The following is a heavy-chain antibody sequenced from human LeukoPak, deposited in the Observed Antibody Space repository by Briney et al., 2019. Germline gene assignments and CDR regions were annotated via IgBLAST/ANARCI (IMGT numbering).Heavy chain of an antibody. CDR3: ARSIAARLSYYGMDV. D-gene: IGHD6-6*01. J-gene: IGHJ6*02. CDR2: MNPNSGNT. Sequence: GASVKVSCKASGYTFTSYDINWVRQATGQGLEWMGWMNPNSGNTGYAQKFQGRVTMTRNTSISTAYTELSSLRSEDTAVYYCARSIAARLSYYGMDVWVQGTTVTVSS. V-gene: IGHV1-8*01. CDR1: GYTFTSYD.